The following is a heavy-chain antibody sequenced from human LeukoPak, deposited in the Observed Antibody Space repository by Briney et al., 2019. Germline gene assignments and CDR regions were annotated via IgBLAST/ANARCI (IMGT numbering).Heavy chain of an antibody. CDR1: GYTFTSYG. J-gene: IGHJ6*02. CDR2: ISAYNGNT. D-gene: IGHD2-21*02. V-gene: IGHV1-18*01. CDR3: ARDGVVVTAASPYYYYGMDV. Sequence: GASVKVSCKASGYTFTSYGISWVRQAPGQGLEWMGRISAYNGNTNYAQKLQGRVTMTTDTSTSTAYMELRSLRSDDTAVYYCARDGVVVTAASPYYYYGMDVWGQGTTVTVSS.